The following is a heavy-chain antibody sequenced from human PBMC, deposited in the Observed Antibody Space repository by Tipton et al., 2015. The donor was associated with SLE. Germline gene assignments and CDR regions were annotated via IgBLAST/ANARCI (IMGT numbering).Heavy chain of an antibody. CDR2: ISYTGAT. D-gene: IGHD1-7*01. J-gene: IGHJ6*03. V-gene: IGHV4-39*07. Sequence: TLSLTCSVSGGSISRGFFYWGWIRQSPGKGLECIGSISYTGATYYNLSIKSRVTISVDTSKNQFSLKASSVTAADTAVYYGEGAATGTNYYMDVWRMGTSVTVSS. CDR3: EGAATGTNYYMDV. CDR1: GGSISRGFFY.